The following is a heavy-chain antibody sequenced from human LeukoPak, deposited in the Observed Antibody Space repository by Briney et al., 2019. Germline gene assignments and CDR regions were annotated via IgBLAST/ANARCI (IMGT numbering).Heavy chain of an antibody. V-gene: IGHV3-48*03. Sequence: GGSLRLSCAASGFTFSSNVMNWVRQAPGKGLEWLSHISNSGSTIYYADSVKGRFTISRDNSKNTLYLQMGSLRAEDMAVYYCARGSARYNWNYGDAFDIWGQGTLVTVSS. CDR3: ARGSARYNWNYGDAFDI. CDR2: ISNSGSTI. J-gene: IGHJ3*02. CDR1: GFTFSSNV. D-gene: IGHD1-7*01.